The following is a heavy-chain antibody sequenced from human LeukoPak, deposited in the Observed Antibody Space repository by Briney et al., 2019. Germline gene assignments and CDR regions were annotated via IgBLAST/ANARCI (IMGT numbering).Heavy chain of an antibody. CDR3: ARDTGWFGEFNPAYYGMDV. CDR1: GFTFSSYG. CDR2: IWYDGSNK. D-gene: IGHD3-10*01. Sequence: GRSLRLSCAASGFTFSSYGMHWVRQAPGKGLEWVAVIWYDGSNKYYADSVKGRFTISRDNSKNTLYLQMNSLRAEDTAVYYCARDTGWFGEFNPAYYGMDVWGKGTTVTVSS. V-gene: IGHV3-33*01. J-gene: IGHJ6*04.